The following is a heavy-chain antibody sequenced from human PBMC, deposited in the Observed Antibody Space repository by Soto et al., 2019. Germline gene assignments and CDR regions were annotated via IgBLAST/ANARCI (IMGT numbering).Heavy chain of an antibody. J-gene: IGHJ4*02. V-gene: IGHV3-30-3*01. D-gene: IGHD1-1*01. CDR1: GLTFRCYA. CDR2: TLYDGTNQ. Sequence: QVQLVESGGAVVQPGRSLRLSCSASGLTFRCYARHWVRQAPGKGLEWVAVTLYDGTNQYYADSVKGRFTISRDSSGNTLFLQMNSVTNEDTAVYFCPRDSGRATGTSRHTFDFWGQGTLVTVSA. CDR3: PRDSGRATGTSRHTFDF.